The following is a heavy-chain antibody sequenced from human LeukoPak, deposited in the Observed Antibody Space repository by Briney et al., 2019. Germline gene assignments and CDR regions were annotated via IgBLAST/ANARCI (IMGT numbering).Heavy chain of an antibody. CDR1: GYSFTSYW. J-gene: IGHJ4*02. CDR2: IYPGDSDT. D-gene: IGHD3-3*01. Sequence: LGESLKISCKGSGYSFTSYWIGLGRQIPGKGLELMGIIYPGDSDTRYSPSFQGQVTISAHNSISTAYLQWSSLKASDTAMCYCARALEANFDHWGQGTLVTVSS. CDR3: ARALEANFDH. V-gene: IGHV5-51*01.